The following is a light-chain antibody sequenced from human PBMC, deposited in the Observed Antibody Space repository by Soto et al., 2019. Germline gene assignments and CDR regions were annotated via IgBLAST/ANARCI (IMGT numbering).Light chain of an antibody. CDR2: RNN. Sequence: QSVLTQPPSASGTPGQRVTIPCSGSSSNIGSNYVYWYQQLPGTAPKLLIYRNNQRPSGVPDRFSGSKSGTSASLAISGLRSEDEAGYYCAASDDSLSGVVFGGGTKLTVL. J-gene: IGLJ2*01. CDR3: AASDDSLSGVV. CDR1: SSNIGSNY. V-gene: IGLV1-47*01.